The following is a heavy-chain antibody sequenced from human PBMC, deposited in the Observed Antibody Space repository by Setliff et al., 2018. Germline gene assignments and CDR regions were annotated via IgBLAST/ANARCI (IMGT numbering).Heavy chain of an antibody. CDR3: ARGRNVAARLLDS. D-gene: IGHD6-6*01. Sequence: PSETLSLTCTVSGGSVSDSTYYWGWVRQPPGKGLEWIGSMHYSGRAYYSSSLKSRVTISLDTSMNQFSLKLSSVTAADTAVYYCARGRNVAARLLDSWGRGTLVTVSS. CDR1: GGSVSDSTYY. V-gene: IGHV4-39*07. J-gene: IGHJ4*02. CDR2: MHYSGRA.